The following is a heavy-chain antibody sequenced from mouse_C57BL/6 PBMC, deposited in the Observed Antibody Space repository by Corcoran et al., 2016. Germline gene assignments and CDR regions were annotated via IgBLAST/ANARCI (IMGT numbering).Heavy chain of an antibody. D-gene: IGHD1-1*01. CDR3: ARKGGGSSPPLAY. J-gene: IGHJ3*01. CDR1: GYAFSSYW. V-gene: IGHV1-80*01. Sequence: QVQLQQSGAELVKPGASVKISCKASGYAFSSYWMNWVKQRPGKGLEWIGQIYPGDGDTNYNGKFKGKATLTADKSSSTAYMQLSSLTSEDSAVYFCARKGGGSSPPLAYWGQGTLVTVSA. CDR2: IYPGDGDT.